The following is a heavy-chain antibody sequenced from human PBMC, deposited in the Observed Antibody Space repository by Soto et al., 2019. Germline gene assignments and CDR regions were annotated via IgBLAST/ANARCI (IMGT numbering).Heavy chain of an antibody. V-gene: IGHV5-51*01. D-gene: IGHD3-22*01. CDR3: ARALLDYYDSSGTGGFDY. Sequence: GESLKISCKGSGYSFTTYWIGWVRQMPGKGLEWMGIIYPGDSDTRYSPSFEGQVTISADKSISTAYLQWSSLKASDTAMYYCARALLDYYDSSGTGGFDYWGHGALVTVS. CDR1: GYSFTTYW. CDR2: IYPGDSDT. J-gene: IGHJ4*01.